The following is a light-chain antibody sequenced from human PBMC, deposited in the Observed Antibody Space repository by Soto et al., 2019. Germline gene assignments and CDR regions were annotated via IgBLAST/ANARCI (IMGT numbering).Light chain of an antibody. J-gene: IGKJ5*01. CDR3: QQRSNWPPAT. CDR2: DAS. CDR1: QSVSSN. V-gene: IGKV3-11*01. Sequence: EIVMTQSPVTLSVSPGERATLSCRASQSVSSNLAWYQQKPGQAPSLLIYDASNRATGIPARFSGSGSGTDFTLTISSLEPEDFAVYYCQQRSNWPPATFGQGTRLEIK.